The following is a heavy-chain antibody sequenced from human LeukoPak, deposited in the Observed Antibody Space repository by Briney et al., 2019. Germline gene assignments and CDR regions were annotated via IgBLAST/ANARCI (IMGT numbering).Heavy chain of an antibody. J-gene: IGHJ4*02. D-gene: IGHD5-18*01. V-gene: IGHV3-30*04. Sequence: GRSLRLSCAASGFTFSSYAMHWVRQAPGKGREGGAVISYDGSNKYYADSVKARFTISRDNSKNTLYLQMNSLRAEDTAVYYCARESDTAMVMVGYWGQGTLVTVSS. CDR1: GFTFSSYA. CDR3: ARESDTAMVMVGY. CDR2: ISYDGSNK.